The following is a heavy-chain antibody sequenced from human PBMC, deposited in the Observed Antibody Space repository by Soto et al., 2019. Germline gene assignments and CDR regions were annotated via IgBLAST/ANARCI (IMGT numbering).Heavy chain of an antibody. J-gene: IGHJ6*02. CDR1: GFTFSSYG. V-gene: IGHV3-33*01. CDR3: ARGGSSWHPHGMAV. Sequence: QVQLVESGGGVVQPGRSLRLSCAASGFTFSSYGMHWVRQAPGKGLEWVAVIWYDGSNKYYADSVKGRFTISRDNSKNTLYLQMNSLRAEDTAVYYCARGGSSWHPHGMAVWGQGTTVTVSS. D-gene: IGHD6-13*01. CDR2: IWYDGSNK.